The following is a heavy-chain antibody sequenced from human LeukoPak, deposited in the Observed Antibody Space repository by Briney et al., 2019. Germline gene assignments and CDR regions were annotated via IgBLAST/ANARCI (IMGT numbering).Heavy chain of an antibody. CDR3: ARLKFYDSTGYSPGYYMDV. Sequence: SETLSLTCSVSGGAIVSYYWSWIRQPAGKGPEWIGRIYPTGNTDYNPSLKTRVTMSTDLSKKQFSLRLRSVTAADTAVYYCARLKFYDSTGYSPGYYMDVWGKGTAVTVSS. CDR1: GGAIVSYY. V-gene: IGHV4-4*07. D-gene: IGHD3-22*01. CDR2: IYPTGNT. J-gene: IGHJ6*03.